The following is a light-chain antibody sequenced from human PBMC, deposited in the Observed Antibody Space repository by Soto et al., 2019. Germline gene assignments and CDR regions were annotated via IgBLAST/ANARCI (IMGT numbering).Light chain of an antibody. J-gene: IGKJ1*01. Sequence: DIQMTQSPSTLPASVADRVTITCRASQSISKWLAWYQPKPGTAPKVLIYHASNLQSGVPSSFSGSGSGTEFTLTISSLQPDDFATYYCQQYNSYSFGQGTKVDIK. V-gene: IGKV1-5*01. CDR1: QSISKW. CDR3: QQYNSYS. CDR2: HAS.